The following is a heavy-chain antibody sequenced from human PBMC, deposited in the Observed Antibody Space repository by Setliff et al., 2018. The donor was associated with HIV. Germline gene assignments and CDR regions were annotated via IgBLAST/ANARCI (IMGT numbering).Heavy chain of an antibody. D-gene: IGHD3-16*01. CDR1: GFAFSNAW. Sequence: KTGGSLRLSCAASGFAFSNAWMSWVRQAPGKGLEWVGRIKSKTGGGTTDYAAPVKGRFTISRDDSKNTLYLQMNSLKTEHTAVYYCTTDISDYLDAFDIWGQGTRVTVS. J-gene: IGHJ3*02. CDR2: IKSKTGGGTT. CDR3: TTDISDYLDAFDI. V-gene: IGHV3-15*01.